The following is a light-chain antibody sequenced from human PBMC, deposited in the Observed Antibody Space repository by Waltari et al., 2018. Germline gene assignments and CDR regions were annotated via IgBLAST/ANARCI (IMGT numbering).Light chain of an antibody. Sequence: DILMTQSPSSVSASVGDTVTITCRANQGISSWLAWYQQKRGKAPRLLMYAASNLQSGVPSRFSGSGSGTDFTLTISSLQPEDFATYYCQQANSFPFTFGPGTKVDIK. CDR2: AAS. CDR1: QGISSW. J-gene: IGKJ3*01. CDR3: QQANSFPFT. V-gene: IGKV1D-12*01.